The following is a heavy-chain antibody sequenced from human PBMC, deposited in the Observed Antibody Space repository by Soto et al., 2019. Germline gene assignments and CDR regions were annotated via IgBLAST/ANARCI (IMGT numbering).Heavy chain of an antibody. V-gene: IGHV1-18*01. Sequence: QVQLVQSGAEVKKPGASVKVSCKASGYTFTSYGISWVRQATGQGLEWMGWISAYNGNTNYAQKLQGRVTMTTVTSTSTAYMELRGLSSHETAVYYCERDARYSSGSERSFDPWGQGTLVTVSS. D-gene: IGHD6-19*01. CDR3: ERDARYSSGSERSFDP. J-gene: IGHJ5*02. CDR1: GYTFTSYG. CDR2: ISAYNGNT.